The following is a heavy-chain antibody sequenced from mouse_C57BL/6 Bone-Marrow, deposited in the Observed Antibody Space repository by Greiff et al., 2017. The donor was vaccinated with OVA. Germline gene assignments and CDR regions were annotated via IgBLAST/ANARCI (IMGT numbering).Heavy chain of an antibody. CDR3: ARLGARTTVDY. Sequence: DVKLQESGGDLVKPGGSLKLSCAASGFTFSSYGMSWVRQTPDKRLEWVATISSGGSYTYYPDSVKGRFTIARDNDKNTLDLQMSSLKSEDTAMYYCARLGARTTVDYWGQGTTLTVSS. J-gene: IGHJ2*01. V-gene: IGHV5-6*02. CDR1: GFTFSSYG. CDR2: ISSGGSYT. D-gene: IGHD1-1*01.